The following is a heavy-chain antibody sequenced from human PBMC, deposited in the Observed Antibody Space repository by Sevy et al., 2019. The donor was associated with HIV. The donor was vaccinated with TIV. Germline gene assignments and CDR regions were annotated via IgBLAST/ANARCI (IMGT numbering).Heavy chain of an antibody. J-gene: IGHJ6*02. V-gene: IGHV4-31*03. D-gene: IGHD3-9*01. CDR3: ARGFRDDILTGYYYYGMDV. CDR1: GGSISSGGYY. CDR2: IYYSGST. Sequence: SETLSLTCTVSGGSISSGGYYWSWIRQHPGKGLEWIGYIYYSGSTYYNPSLKSRVTISVDTSKNQFSLKLSSVTAADTAVYYCARGFRDDILTGYYYYGMDVWGQGTTVTVSS.